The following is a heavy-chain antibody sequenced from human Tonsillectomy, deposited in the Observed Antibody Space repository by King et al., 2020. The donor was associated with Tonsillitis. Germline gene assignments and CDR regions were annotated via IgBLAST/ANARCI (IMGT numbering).Heavy chain of an antibody. D-gene: IGHD4-17*01. V-gene: IGHV4-34*01. CDR2: INHGGST. CDR3: ARAFSVTRLD. CDR1: GGSFSGYY. J-gene: IGHJ4*02. Sequence: VQLPQWGAGLLKPSETLSLTCAVYGGSFSGYYWSWIRQPPGKGLEWIGEINHGGSTNYNPSLKSRVTISVDTSKSQFSLKLNSVTAADTAVYYCARAFSVTRLDWGRGTLVTVSS.